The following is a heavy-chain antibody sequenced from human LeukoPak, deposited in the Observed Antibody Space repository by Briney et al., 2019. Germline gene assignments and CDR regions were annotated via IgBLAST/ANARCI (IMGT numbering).Heavy chain of an antibody. CDR1: GDSITSYY. J-gene: IGHJ3*02. CDR2: IYTSGST. D-gene: IGHD5-12*01. CDR3: ARDLGYSGDAFDI. Sequence: SETLSLTCTVSGDSITSYYWSWIRQPAGKGLEWIGRIYTSGSTNYNPSLKSRVTISVDTSKNQFSLKLSSVTAADTAVYYCARDLGYSGDAFDIWGQGTLVTVSS. V-gene: IGHV4-4*07.